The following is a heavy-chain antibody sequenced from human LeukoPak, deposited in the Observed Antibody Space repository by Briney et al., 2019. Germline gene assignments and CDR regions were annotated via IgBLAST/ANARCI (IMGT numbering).Heavy chain of an antibody. CDR2: IYSGGIT. Sequence: ARGSLRLSSAASVLTASSSYISCVRQAPGRGLERGSFIYSGGITYYADSVKGRFTISRDNSKSTLYLQMNSLRAEDTAVYYCARGGVSGSYYFLFRYWGQGTLVTVSS. V-gene: IGHV3-53*01. CDR3: ARGGVSGSYYFLFRY. J-gene: IGHJ4*02. D-gene: IGHD1-26*01. CDR1: VLTASSSY.